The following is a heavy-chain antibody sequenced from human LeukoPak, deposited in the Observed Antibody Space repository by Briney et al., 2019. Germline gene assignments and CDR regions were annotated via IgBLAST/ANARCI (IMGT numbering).Heavy chain of an antibody. D-gene: IGHD3-22*01. CDR3: AKELVVIADAFDI. J-gene: IGHJ3*02. CDR2: ISWNGGSI. V-gene: IGHV3-9*01. CDR1: GFTFDDYA. Sequence: PGGSLRLSCEASGFTFDDYAMHWVRQAPGKGLEWVSGISWNGGSIGYADSVKGRFTISRDNSKNTLYLQMNSLRAEDAAVYYCAKELVVIADAFDIWGQGTMVTVSS.